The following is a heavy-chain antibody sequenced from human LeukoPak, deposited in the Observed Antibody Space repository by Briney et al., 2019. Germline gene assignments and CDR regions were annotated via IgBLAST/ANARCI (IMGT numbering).Heavy chain of an antibody. V-gene: IGHV4-30-4*01. CDR3: ASNAYCGGDCYSFHFDY. J-gene: IGHJ4*02. CDR2: IYYSGST. Sequence: PSETLSLTCTVSGGSISSGDYYWSWIRQPPGKGLEWIGYIYYSGSTYYNPSLKRRVTISVDTSKNQFSLKLSSVTAADTAVYYCASNAYCGGDCYSFHFDYWGQGTLVTVSS. CDR1: GGSISSGDYY. D-gene: IGHD2-21*02.